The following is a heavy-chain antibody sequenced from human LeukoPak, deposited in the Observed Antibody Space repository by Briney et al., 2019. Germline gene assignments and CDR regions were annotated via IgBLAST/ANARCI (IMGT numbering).Heavy chain of an antibody. J-gene: IGHJ4*02. V-gene: IGHV3-74*01. CDR3: VRDKSNTFDY. CDR2: ISNDGTST. CDR1: GLTFSNYW. Sequence: PGGSLRLSCAVSGLTFSNYWMHWVRQAPGKGLVWVSRISNDGTSTSYADSVKGRFTISRDISKNTLYLQMNSLRTEDTAVYYCVRDKSNTFDYWGQGALVTVSS. D-gene: IGHD4-11*01.